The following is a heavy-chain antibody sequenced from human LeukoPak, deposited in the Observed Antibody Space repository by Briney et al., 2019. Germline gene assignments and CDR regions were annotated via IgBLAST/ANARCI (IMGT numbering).Heavy chain of an antibody. J-gene: IGHJ4*02. CDR3: ARELIVVGATGNDFDY. D-gene: IGHD1-26*01. Sequence: GRSLRLSCAAPEFTFNNYAMHWVRQAPGKGLEWVALISYDGSNKYYADSVKGRFTISRDNSKNTLYLQMNSLRAEDTAVYYCARELIVVGATGNDFDYWGQGTLVTVSS. CDR1: EFTFNNYA. V-gene: IGHV3-30*03. CDR2: ISYDGSNK.